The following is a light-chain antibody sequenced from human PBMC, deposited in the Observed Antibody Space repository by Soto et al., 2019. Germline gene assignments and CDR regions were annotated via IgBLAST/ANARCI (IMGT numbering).Light chain of an antibody. CDR1: QGISSD. V-gene: IGKV1-9*01. CDR3: QQLNFYPIT. CDR2: TAS. J-gene: IGKJ5*01. Sequence: DIQLTQSPSFLSASVGDRVTITCRASQGISSDLAWYQQKPGKAPNLLIYTASTLQTGVPSRFSGSGSGTEFTLTISSLQPEDFAVYYCQQLNFYPITFGQGTRLEIK.